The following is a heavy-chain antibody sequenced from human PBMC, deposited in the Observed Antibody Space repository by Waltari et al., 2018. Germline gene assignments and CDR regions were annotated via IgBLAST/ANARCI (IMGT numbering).Heavy chain of an antibody. D-gene: IGHD3-22*01. V-gene: IGHV3-9*01. Sequence: EVQLVESGGGLVQPGRSLRLSCVGSGFTFDDYAMHWVRQAPGKGSEWVSGINWNSGSIGYGDSVKGRFIISRDNARNSVHLQMNGLTSEDTALYYCAKKNDEVFDRNGLVYDAFDMWGQGTMVTVSS. J-gene: IGHJ3*02. CDR1: GFTFDDYA. CDR2: INWNSGSI. CDR3: AKKNDEVFDRNGLVYDAFDM.